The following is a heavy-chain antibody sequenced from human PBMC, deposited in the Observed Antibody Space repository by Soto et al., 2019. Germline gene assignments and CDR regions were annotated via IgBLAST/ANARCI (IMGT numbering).Heavy chain of an antibody. CDR2: IDCSDSFT. CDR3: ARHRIAADIFEI. Sequence: PGESLKISCKGSGYTFTNYWITWVRQMPGKGLEWMGRIDCSDSFTNYSPSFQGHVTISADKSINTAYLQWSSLKASDTAMYYCARHRIAADIFEIWGQRTMLTVSS. V-gene: IGHV5-10-1*01. D-gene: IGHD6-13*01. J-gene: IGHJ3*02. CDR1: GYTFTNYW.